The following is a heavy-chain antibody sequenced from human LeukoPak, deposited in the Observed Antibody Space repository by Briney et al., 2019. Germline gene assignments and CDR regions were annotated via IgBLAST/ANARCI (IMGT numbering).Heavy chain of an antibody. V-gene: IGHV3-21*01. Sequence: GGSLRLSCAASGFTFSSYSMNWVRQAPGKGLEWVSSISSSSSYIYYADSVKGRFTISRDNAKNSLYLQMNSLRAEDTAVYYCARDPNADLLLWFGELLRSDFDYWGQGTLVTVSS. CDR2: ISSSSSYI. CDR1: GFTFSSYS. D-gene: IGHD3-10*01. CDR3: ARDPNADLLLWFGELLRSDFDY. J-gene: IGHJ4*02.